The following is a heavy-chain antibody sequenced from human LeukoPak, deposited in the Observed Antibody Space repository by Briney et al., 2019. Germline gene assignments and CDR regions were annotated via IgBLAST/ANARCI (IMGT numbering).Heavy chain of an antibody. V-gene: IGHV4-39*01. D-gene: IGHD1-26*01. CDR2: IYYSGST. CDR1: GGSISSSSYY. Sequence: SETLSLTCTVSGGSISSSSYYWGWIRQPPGKGLEWIGSIYYSGSTYYNPSLKSRVTISVDTSKNQFSLKLSSVTAADTAVYYCARHPYGGSYSPLDSWGQGTLVTVSS. J-gene: IGHJ4*02. CDR3: ARHPYGGSYSPLDS.